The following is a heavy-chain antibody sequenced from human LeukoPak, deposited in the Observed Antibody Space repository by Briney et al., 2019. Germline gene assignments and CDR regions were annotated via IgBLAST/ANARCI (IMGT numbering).Heavy chain of an antibody. CDR1: GGTFSSYA. Sequence: SVKVSCKASGGTFSSYAISWVRQAPGQGLEWMGGIIPIFGTANYAQKFQGRVTITTDESTSTAYMELSSLRSEDTAVYYCARDALYSGSYWGYFDYWGQGTLVTVSS. CDR2: IIPIFGTA. J-gene: IGHJ4*02. V-gene: IGHV1-69*05. CDR3: ARDALYSGSYWGYFDY. D-gene: IGHD1-26*01.